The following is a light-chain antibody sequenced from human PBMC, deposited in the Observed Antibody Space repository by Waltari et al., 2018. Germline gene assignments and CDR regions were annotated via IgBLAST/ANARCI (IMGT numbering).Light chain of an antibody. J-gene: IGKJ2*01. CDR2: AAS. Sequence: SQMTQSPSPVSASVGDRATITCRASQGISNWLAWYQQKPGKATKLLIYAASILLSKVPSNFSGHGSGTAFSLLIPNLQPQGFASLPSQPPNSFPPSFDQGTTFDI. CDR1: QGISNW. V-gene: IGKV1D-12*01. CDR3: QPPNSFPPS.